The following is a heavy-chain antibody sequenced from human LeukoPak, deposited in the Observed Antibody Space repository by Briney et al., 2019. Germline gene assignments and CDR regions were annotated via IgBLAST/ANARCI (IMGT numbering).Heavy chain of an antibody. CDR3: ARTDYNGSGTYYQFDY. Sequence: GGSLRLSCAASGFTFSNYNMNWVRQAPGKGLEWISYISSSSSTIYYAYSVKGRFTISRDNAKNSLFLQMNSLRDEDRAVYHCARTDYNGSGTYYQFDYWGQGTLVTVSS. V-gene: IGHV3-48*02. CDR2: ISSSSSTI. CDR1: GFTFSNYN. D-gene: IGHD3-10*01. J-gene: IGHJ4*02.